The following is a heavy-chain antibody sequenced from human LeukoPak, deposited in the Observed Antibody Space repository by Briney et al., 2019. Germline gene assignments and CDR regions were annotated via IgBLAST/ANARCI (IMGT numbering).Heavy chain of an antibody. CDR3: AEEARSTGRSPGD. V-gene: IGHV3-30*02. D-gene: IGHD2-8*02. CDR1: GFIFNSYG. Sequence: GGSLRLSCAASGFIFNSYGMHWVRQAPGKGLDWVAFIWYDGTKKDYADSVKGRFTISRDNSKNILYLQMTRLRVEDTAVYHCAEEARSTGRSPGDWGQGTMVTVSS. J-gene: IGHJ3*01. CDR2: IWYDGTKK.